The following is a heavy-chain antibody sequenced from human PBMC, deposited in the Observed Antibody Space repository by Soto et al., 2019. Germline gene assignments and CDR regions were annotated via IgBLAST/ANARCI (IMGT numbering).Heavy chain of an antibody. V-gene: IGHV1-18*01. CDR2: INAYNGNT. CDR3: ARAIAGGYGHTTLDY. Sequence: QIQLVQSGPEVKNPGASVKVSCKASGYTFRNYGITWVRQAPGQGLEWMGWINAYNGNTNYAQTLQGRVIMTTDTSPXIAYMELRSLRSDDTAVYYCARAIAGGYGHTTLDYWGQGTLVTASS. CDR1: GYTFRNYG. D-gene: IGHD5-18*01. J-gene: IGHJ4*02.